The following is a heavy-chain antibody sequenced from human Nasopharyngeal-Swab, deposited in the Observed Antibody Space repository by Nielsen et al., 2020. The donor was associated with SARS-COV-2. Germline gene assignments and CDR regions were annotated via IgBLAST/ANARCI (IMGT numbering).Heavy chain of an antibody. CDR1: GDAIDTGSYH. Sequence: SETLSLTCTVSGDAIDTGSYHWSWIRQPAGKGLEWIGRIYTSGRTKYNPSLESRVTISIDTSKNQFYLNVNSVTAADTAVYYCARSGYSYGLPVGYFGHWSQGTLVTVSS. V-gene: IGHV4-61*02. J-gene: IGHJ4*02. CDR2: IYTSGRT. D-gene: IGHD5-18*01. CDR3: ARSGYSYGLPVGYFGH.